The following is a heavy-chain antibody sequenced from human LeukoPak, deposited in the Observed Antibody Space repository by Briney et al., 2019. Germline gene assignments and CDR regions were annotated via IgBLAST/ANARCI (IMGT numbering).Heavy chain of an antibody. D-gene: IGHD6-13*01. Sequence: GRSLRLSCAASGFTFSDYYMSWIRQAPGKGLEWVSYISSSSSYTNYADSVKGRFTISRDNAKNSLYLQMNSLRAEDTAVYYCARSYSSSWEIDYWGQGTLVTVSS. J-gene: IGHJ4*02. V-gene: IGHV3-11*03. CDR1: GFTFSDYY. CDR3: ARSYSSSWEIDY. CDR2: ISSSSSYT.